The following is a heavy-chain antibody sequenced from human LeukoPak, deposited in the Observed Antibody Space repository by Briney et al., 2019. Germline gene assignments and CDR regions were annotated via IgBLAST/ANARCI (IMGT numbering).Heavy chain of an antibody. Sequence: GGSLRLSCAASGFTFSSYWMSWVRQARGKGLEWVANMRQDGSEKYYVDSVKGRFTISRDNAKNSLYLQMNSLRAEDTAVYYCARDRSYYYDILTGPGGYFDYWGQGTLVTVSS. CDR1: GFTFSSYW. J-gene: IGHJ4*02. CDR2: MRQDGSEK. V-gene: IGHV3-7*01. CDR3: ARDRSYYYDILTGPGGYFDY. D-gene: IGHD3-9*01.